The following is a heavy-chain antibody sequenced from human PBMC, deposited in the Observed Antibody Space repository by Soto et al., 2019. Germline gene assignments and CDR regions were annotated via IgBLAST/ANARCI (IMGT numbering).Heavy chain of an antibody. V-gene: IGHV4-59*01. D-gene: IGHD1-7*01. CDR3: ARGGGPGTTDFDY. CDR1: GGSISSYY. CDR2: IYYSGST. J-gene: IGHJ4*02. Sequence: SETLSLTCTVSGGSISSYYWSWIRQPPGKGLEWIGYIYYSGSTNYNPSLKSRVTISVDTSKNQFSLKLSSVTAADTAVYYCARGGGPGTTDFDYWGQGTLVTVSS.